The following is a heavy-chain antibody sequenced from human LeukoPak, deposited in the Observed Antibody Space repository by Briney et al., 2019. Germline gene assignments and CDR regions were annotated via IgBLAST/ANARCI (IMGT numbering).Heavy chain of an antibody. D-gene: IGHD3-16*01. J-gene: IGHJ4*02. V-gene: IGHV4-38-2*02. Sequence: SETLSLTCTVSGYSISSGYYWGWIRQPPGKGLEWIGSIYHSGGTYYNPSLKSRVTISVDTSKNQFSLKLSSMTAADTAVYYCARGGGGATIDYWGQGTLVTVSS. CDR2: IYHSGGT. CDR1: GYSISSGYY. CDR3: ARGGGGATIDY.